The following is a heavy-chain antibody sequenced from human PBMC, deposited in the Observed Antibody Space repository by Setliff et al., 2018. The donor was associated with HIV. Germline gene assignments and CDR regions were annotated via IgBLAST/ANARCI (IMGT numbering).Heavy chain of an antibody. CDR3: ARGGRSTVATWALFDP. J-gene: IGHJ5*02. CDR2: FNHGRSP. Sequence: PSAPLSLTCAVYGGSLSGYYWSWIRQPPGKGLELIGEFNHGRSPNNNPSLKSRVTISGDTTKKQFSLKLTSVTAADTAVYYCARGGRSTVATWALFDPWGQGTLVTVSS. V-gene: IGHV4-34*01. CDR1: GGSLSGYY. D-gene: IGHD4-4*01.